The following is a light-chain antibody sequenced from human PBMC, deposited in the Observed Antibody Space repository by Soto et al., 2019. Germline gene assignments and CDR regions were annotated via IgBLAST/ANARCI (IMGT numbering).Light chain of an antibody. CDR1: QSMSTY. CDR2: SAS. J-gene: IGKJ5*01. CDR3: QHTDSSPIT. V-gene: IGKV1-39*01. Sequence: IQMTKFPSSLSASVGARVSITCRASQSMSTYLNWYQQEPGKAPKLLIYSASSLQSGVPSRFSGSGSGTHFTLTISSLQPEDFATYYCQHTDSSPITFGQGTRLEIK.